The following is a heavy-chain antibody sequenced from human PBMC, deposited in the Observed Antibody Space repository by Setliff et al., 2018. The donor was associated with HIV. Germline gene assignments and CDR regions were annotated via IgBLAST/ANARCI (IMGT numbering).Heavy chain of an antibody. V-gene: IGHV4-34*01. D-gene: IGHD1-26*01. J-gene: IGHJ6*03. CDR1: GGSFTDYY. CDR3: ARGARLLAAYSDRWDYFYMAV. CDR2: INHSGST. Sequence: PSETLSLTCAVFGGSFTDYYWIWIRQPPGKGLEWIGEINHSGSTHYNPSLKSRFIISVETSKNQFSLKVNSMTAADTAVYYCARGARLLAAYSDRWDYFYMAVWGKGTTVTVSS.